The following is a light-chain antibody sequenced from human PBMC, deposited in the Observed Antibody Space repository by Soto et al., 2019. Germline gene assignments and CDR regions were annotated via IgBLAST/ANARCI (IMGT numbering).Light chain of an antibody. J-gene: IGKJ1*01. V-gene: IGKV1-5*01. CDR3: LQYNDYSWT. Sequence: DTPMTQSPSTLSASVGDRVTITCRASETISTWLAWYQQKPGQAPKLLIYSSSFLESGVPSRFSGSGSGTEFTLTISSLQPDDFETYYCLQYNDYSWTFGQGTKVQIK. CDR1: ETISTW. CDR2: SSS.